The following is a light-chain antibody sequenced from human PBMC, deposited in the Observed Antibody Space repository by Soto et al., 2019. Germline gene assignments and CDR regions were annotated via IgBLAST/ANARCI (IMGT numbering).Light chain of an antibody. CDR1: QNIRNY. J-gene: IGKJ1*01. Sequence: DIQMTQSPSSLSASVGDRVTITCRASQNIRNYLVWYQQKADEAPNLLIYAASSLQSGVPSRFSGSGSGTDFTLTISSLQPEDFATYYCQQTYSIPLTFGQGTKVDI. CDR3: QQTYSIPLT. V-gene: IGKV1-39*01. CDR2: AAS.